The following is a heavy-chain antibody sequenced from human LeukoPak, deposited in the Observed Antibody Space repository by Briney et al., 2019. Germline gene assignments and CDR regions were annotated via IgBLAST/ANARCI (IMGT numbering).Heavy chain of an antibody. V-gene: IGHV1-69*05. Sequence: SVKVSCKASGGTFSSYAISWVRQAPGQGLEWMGRIIPIFGTANYAQKFQGRVTITTDESTSTAYMELSSLRSEDTAVYYCASDNNYDFWSGPSSDWGQGTLVTVSS. CDR2: IIPIFGTA. D-gene: IGHD3-3*01. CDR1: GGTFSSYA. CDR3: ASDNNYDFWSGPSSD. J-gene: IGHJ4*02.